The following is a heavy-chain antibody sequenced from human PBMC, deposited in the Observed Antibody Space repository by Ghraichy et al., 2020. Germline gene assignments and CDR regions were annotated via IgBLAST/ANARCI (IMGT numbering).Heavy chain of an antibody. CDR1: GYTFTDYY. CDR3: ARDGFSTTNYYGSGTYAS. J-gene: IGHJ5*02. V-gene: IGHV1-2*06. CDR2: INPKSGGT. Sequence: ASVKVSCKASGYTFTDYYIHWVRQAPGQGLEWMGRINPKSGGTNYAQKFQGRVTMTRDTSVNTAYMELSRLQSDDTAVYYCARDGFSTTNYYGSGTYASCGQGTLVTVSS. D-gene: IGHD3-10*01.